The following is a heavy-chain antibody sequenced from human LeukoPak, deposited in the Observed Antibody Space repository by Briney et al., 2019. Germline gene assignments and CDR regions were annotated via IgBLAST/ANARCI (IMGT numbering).Heavy chain of an antibody. D-gene: IGHD3-10*01. CDR3: ARQMPYYYGSGSYCFDY. V-gene: IGHV4-39*01. Sequence: LETLSLTCTVSGGSISSSSYYWGWIRQPPGKGLEWIGSIYYSGSTYYNPSLKSRVTISVDTSKNQFSLKLSSVTAADTAVYYCARQMPYYYGSGSYCFDYWGQGTLVTVSS. CDR2: IYYSGST. J-gene: IGHJ4*02. CDR1: GGSISSSSYY.